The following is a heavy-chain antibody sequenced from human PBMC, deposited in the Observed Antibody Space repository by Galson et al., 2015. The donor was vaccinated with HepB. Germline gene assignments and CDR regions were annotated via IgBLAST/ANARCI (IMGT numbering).Heavy chain of an antibody. CDR3: ARHVEGIAAGQSYYYGMDV. D-gene: IGHD6-13*01. CDR2: IYPGDSDT. J-gene: IGHJ6*02. CDR1: GYSFTSYW. V-gene: IGHV5-51*01. Sequence: QSGAEVKKPGESLKISCKGSGYSFTSYWIGWVRQMPGKGLEWMGIIYPGDSDTRYSPSFQGQVTISADKSISTAYLQWSSLKASDTAMYYCARHVEGIAAGQSYYYGMDVWGQGTTVTVSS.